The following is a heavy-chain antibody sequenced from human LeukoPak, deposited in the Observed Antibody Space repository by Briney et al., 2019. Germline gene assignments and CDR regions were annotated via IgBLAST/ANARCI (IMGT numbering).Heavy chain of an antibody. V-gene: IGHV4-4*07. Sequence: SETLSLTCTVSGGSISSYYWSWIRQPAGKGLEWIGRIYTSGSTNYNPSLKSRVTISVDTSKNQFSLKLSSVTAADTAVYYCARVTKSYDILTGYYRWRRNAFDIWGQGTMVTVSS. J-gene: IGHJ3*02. D-gene: IGHD3-9*01. CDR2: IYTSGST. CDR1: GGSISSYY. CDR3: ARVTKSYDILTGYYRWRRNAFDI.